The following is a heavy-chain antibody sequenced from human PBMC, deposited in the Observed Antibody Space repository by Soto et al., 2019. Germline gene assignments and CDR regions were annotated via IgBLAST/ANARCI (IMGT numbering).Heavy chain of an antibody. CDR1: GYTFINYA. J-gene: IGHJ6*02. D-gene: IGHD1-7*01. V-gene: IGHV1-3*05. CDR2: INPGNGDT. CDR3: ARGGTVTTSYYYYGMDV. Sequence: QVQVVQSGAEEKKPWASVKVSCKASGYTFINYAMHWVRQAPGQRHVWMGWINPGNGDTKYSQNFQGRVTITSDTSANTAYMELSTLSSADTAVYYCARGGTVTTSYYYYGMDVWGQGTTVTVSS.